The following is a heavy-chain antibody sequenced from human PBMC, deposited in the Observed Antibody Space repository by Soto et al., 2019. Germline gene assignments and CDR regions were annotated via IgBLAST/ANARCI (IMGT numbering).Heavy chain of an antibody. V-gene: IGHV3-66*01. CDR1: GFSVSSNY. CDR2: IHNGGET. J-gene: IGHJ1*01. Sequence: GGSLRLSCAASGFSVSSNYMNWVRQAPGEGLEWVSIIHNGGETYYADSVKDRFTVSRDNSKNTVFLQMNSLRVEDTAVYYCARDSWSQYWGQGTLVTVS. D-gene: IGHD2-15*01. CDR3: ARDSWSQY.